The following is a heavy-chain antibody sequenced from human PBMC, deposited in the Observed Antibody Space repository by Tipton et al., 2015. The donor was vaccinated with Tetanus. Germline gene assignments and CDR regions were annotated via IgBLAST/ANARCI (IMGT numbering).Heavy chain of an antibody. CDR3: ARVGGGSKWLFDY. Sequence: QLVQSGAELKKPGESLWISCKASGYSFPSYWIGWVRQMPGKGLEWMGIIYPGDSNTRYSPSFQGQVTISADTSISTAYLQWSSLKASDTAMYYCARVGGGSKWLFDYWGQGTPVTVSS. V-gene: IGHV5-51*01. J-gene: IGHJ4*02. D-gene: IGHD3-16*01. CDR2: IYPGDSNT. CDR1: GYSFPSYW.